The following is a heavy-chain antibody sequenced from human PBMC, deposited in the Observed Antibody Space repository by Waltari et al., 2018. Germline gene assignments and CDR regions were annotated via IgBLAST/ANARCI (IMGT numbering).Heavy chain of an antibody. J-gene: IGHJ4*02. Sequence: EVQLVESGGGLVQPGGSLRLSCAASGFPFSSYGMNWVRQAPGKGLEWISCISGSGTTIYYADSVKGRFTISRDDAENSLYLQMNSLRAEDTALYYCARRFDSWGQGTRVTVSS. V-gene: IGHV3-48*03. CDR2: ISGSGTTI. CDR3: ARRFDS. CDR1: GFPFSSYG.